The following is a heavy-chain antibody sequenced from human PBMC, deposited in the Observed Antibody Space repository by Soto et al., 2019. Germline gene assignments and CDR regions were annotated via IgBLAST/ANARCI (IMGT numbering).Heavy chain of an antibody. D-gene: IGHD6-13*01. J-gene: IGHJ4*02. CDR2: IIPILGIA. V-gene: IGHV1-69*02. CDR3: ARVGSSSSWHRFDY. Sequence: SVKVSCKASGGTFSSYTISWVRQAPGQGLEWMGRIIPILGIANYAQKFQGRVTITADKSTSTAYMELSSLRSEDTAVYYCARVGSSSSWHRFDYWAQGTLVTVSS. CDR1: GGTFSSYT.